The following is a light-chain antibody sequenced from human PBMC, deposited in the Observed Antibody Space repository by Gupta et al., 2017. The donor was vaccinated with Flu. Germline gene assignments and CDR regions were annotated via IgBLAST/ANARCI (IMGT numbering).Light chain of an antibody. CDR1: SGSVSTSYN. CDR3: VLYMGSGIWV. CDR2: STN. Sequence: QTVVTQEASFSVSPGGTVTLTCGLSSGSVSTSYNPSWYQQTPGQAPSTLFYSTNTRSSGVPDRFSGSILGNKAALTITGAQADDESDYYCVLYMGSGIWVFGGGTKLTVL. V-gene: IGLV8-61*01. J-gene: IGLJ3*02.